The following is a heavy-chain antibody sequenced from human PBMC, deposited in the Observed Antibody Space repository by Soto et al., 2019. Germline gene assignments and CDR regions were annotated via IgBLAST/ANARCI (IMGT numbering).Heavy chain of an antibody. CDR1: GFTFSTYW. J-gene: IGHJ1*01. CDR2: ISENGGIT. CDR3: AREYYSPGTH. V-gene: IGHV3-74*01. Sequence: PGGSLSLSCAASGFTFSTYWMQWVRQVPGEGLVWVSSISENGGITTYADSVKGRFTISRDNAKNTLYLQMNGLRVEDTAIYYCAREYYSPGTHWGQGTLVTVSS. D-gene: IGHD3-10*01.